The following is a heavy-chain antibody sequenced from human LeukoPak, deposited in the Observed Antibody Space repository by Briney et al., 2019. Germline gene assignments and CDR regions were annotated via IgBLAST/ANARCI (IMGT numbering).Heavy chain of an antibody. CDR1: GYSFTSSW. Sequence: GESLKISCKGSGYSFTSSWIGWVRQMPGKGLEWMGIVFPADSDTRYSPSFQGQVTFSADKSISTAYLQWSSLKTSDSAMYYCARHGGAFDYWGQGTLVTVSS. CDR3: ARHGGAFDY. V-gene: IGHV5-51*01. CDR2: VFPADSDT. D-gene: IGHD4-17*01. J-gene: IGHJ4*02.